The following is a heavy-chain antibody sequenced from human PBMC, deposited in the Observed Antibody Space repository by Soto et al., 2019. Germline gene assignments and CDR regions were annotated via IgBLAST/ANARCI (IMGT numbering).Heavy chain of an antibody. J-gene: IGHJ4*02. D-gene: IGHD3-3*01. Sequence: VGSLRLSCAASGFIFNTYSMDWVRQAPGKGLEWVASISPSGSYMYYGDSLKGRFTVSRDNAKNSLYLQMDCLRADDTAIYYCARFGLVTFDCWGQGTLVTVSS. CDR2: ISPSGSYM. V-gene: IGHV3-21*01. CDR1: GFIFNTYS. CDR3: ARFGLVTFDC.